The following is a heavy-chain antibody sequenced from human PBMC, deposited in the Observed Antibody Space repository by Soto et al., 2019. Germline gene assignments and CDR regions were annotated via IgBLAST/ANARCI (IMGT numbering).Heavy chain of an antibody. CDR3: TSYLTTMIVVVDAFDI. Sequence: EVQLVESGGGLVKPGGSLRLSCAASGFTFSNAWMNWVRQAPGKGLEWVGRIKSKTDGGTTDYAAPVKGRFTISRDDSKNTLYLQMNSLKTEDTAVYYCTSYLTTMIVVVDAFDIWGQGTMVTVSS. J-gene: IGHJ3*02. V-gene: IGHV3-15*07. D-gene: IGHD3-22*01. CDR2: IKSKTDGGTT. CDR1: GFTFSNAW.